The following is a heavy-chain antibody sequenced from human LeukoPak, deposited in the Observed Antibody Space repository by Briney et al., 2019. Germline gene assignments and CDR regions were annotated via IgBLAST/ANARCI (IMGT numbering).Heavy chain of an antibody. CDR2: ISNTGYSK. J-gene: IGHJ4*02. V-gene: IGHV3-11*01. CDR3: AREEYGGNNFDY. Sequence: GGSLRLSCASPGSTLSDYYVNWIRQAPGKGLEWVSQISNTGYSKYYADSEKGRFTISRGNVKDSVSLQMNSLRVADSGMYYCAREEYGGNNFDYWGQGILVTVSS. D-gene: IGHD4-23*01. CDR1: GSTLSDYY.